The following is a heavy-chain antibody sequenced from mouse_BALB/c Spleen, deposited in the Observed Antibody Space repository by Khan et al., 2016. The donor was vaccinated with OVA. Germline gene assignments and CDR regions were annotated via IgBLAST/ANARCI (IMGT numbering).Heavy chain of an antibody. V-gene: IGHV3-2*02. D-gene: IGHD1-2*01. CDR2: ISYSGST. Sequence: EVQLQESGPGLVKPSQSLSLTCTVTGYSITSGYAWNWIRQFPGNKLEWMGYISYSGSTSYNPSLRSRISITRAPSTNPFFLQLNSVTTEDTATDYCARKNYYGDAMDYWGQGTSVTVSS. CDR3: ARKNYYGDAMDY. J-gene: IGHJ4*01. CDR1: GYSITSGYA.